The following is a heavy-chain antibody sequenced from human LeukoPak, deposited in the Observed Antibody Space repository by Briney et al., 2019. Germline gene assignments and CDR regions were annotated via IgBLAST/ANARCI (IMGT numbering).Heavy chain of an antibody. CDR1: GGSISSGGYY. CDR3: ARRIVVVPAATDYFDY. V-gene: IGHV4-31*03. J-gene: IGHJ4*02. Sequence: SQTLSLTCIVSGGSISSGGYYWSWIRQHPGKGLEWIGYIYYSGSTYYNPSLKSRVTISVDTSKNQFSLKLSSVTAADTAVYYCARRIVVVPAATDYFDYWGQGTLVTVSS. D-gene: IGHD2-2*01. CDR2: IYYSGST.